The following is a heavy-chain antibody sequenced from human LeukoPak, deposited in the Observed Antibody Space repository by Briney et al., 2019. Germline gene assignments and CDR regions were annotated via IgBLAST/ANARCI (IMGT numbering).Heavy chain of an antibody. CDR3: ASLTTVTTDGMDV. CDR1: GFTFSSYG. D-gene: IGHD4-11*01. Sequence: GSLRLSCAASGFTFSSYGMHWVRQAPGKGLEWVAVISYDGSNKYYADSVKGRFTISRDNSKNTLYLQMNSLRAEDTAVYYCASLTTVTTDGMDVWGQGTTVTVSS. CDR2: ISYDGSNK. J-gene: IGHJ6*02. V-gene: IGHV3-30*03.